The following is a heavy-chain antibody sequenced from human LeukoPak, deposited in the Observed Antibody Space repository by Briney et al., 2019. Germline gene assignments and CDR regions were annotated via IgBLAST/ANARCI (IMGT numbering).Heavy chain of an antibody. CDR1: GFTLSGYW. D-gene: IGHD2-15*01. Sequence: GGSLRLSCAASGFTLSGYWMSWVRRAPGKGLEWVANIKQDGDEKYYVDSVKGRFTISRDNSKNTLDLQMNSLRVEDTAVYFCAKDKDTPATAQPQRGYFESWGQGTLVTVSS. CDR3: AKDKDTPATAQPQRGYFES. CDR2: IKQDGDEK. V-gene: IGHV3-7*01. J-gene: IGHJ4*02.